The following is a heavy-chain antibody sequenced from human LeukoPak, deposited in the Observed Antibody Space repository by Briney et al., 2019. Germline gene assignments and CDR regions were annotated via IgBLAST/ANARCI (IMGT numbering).Heavy chain of an antibody. CDR2: ISGSGGST. V-gene: IGHV3-23*01. CDR1: GLTFSSYA. D-gene: IGHD3-10*01. J-gene: IGHJ5*02. Sequence: PGGSLRLSCAASGLTFSSYAMSWVRQSPGKGLEWVSAISGSGGSTYYADSVKGRFTISRDNSKNTLYLQMNSLRAEDTAVYYCAKGRTIVRTGVSWFDPWGQGTLVTVSS. CDR3: AKGRTIVRTGVSWFDP.